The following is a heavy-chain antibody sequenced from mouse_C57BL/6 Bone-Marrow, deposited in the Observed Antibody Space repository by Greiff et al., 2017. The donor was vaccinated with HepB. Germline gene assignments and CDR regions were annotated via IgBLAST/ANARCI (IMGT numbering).Heavy chain of an antibody. Sequence: DVMLVESGGDLVKPGGSLKLSCAASGFTFSSYGMSWVRQTPDKRLEWVATISSGGSYTYYPDSVKGRFTISRDNAKNTLYLQMSSLKSEDTAMYYCARHWRGYYVYWGQGTTLTVSS. CDR1: GFTFSSYG. CDR2: ISSGGSYT. J-gene: IGHJ2*01. D-gene: IGHD2-3*01. V-gene: IGHV5-6*02. CDR3: ARHWRGYYVY.